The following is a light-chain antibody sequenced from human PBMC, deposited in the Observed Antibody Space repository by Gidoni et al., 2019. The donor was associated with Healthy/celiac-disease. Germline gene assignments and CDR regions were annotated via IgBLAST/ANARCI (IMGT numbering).Light chain of an antibody. V-gene: IGKV3-11*01. CDR3: QQQRT. CDR1: QSVSSY. Sequence: VLTQSPATLSLSPGERATLSCRASQSVSSYLAWYQQKPGQAPRLLIYDASNRATGIPARFSGSGSGTDFTLTISSLEPEDFAVYYCQQQRTFGQGTKVEIK. J-gene: IGKJ1*01. CDR2: DAS.